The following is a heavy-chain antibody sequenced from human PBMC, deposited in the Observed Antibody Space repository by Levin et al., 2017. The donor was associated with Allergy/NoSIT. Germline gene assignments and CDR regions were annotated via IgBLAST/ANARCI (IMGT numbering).Heavy chain of an antibody. V-gene: IGHV3-7*01. CDR2: INQEGSEK. Sequence: GGSLRLSCAASGFAFSSHWMSWVRQAPGKGLEWVANINQEGSEKYYVDSVKGRLTVSRDNAKNSLYLQMNSLRVEDTAVYYCARDGVDAGVYFDYWGQGTLVTASS. CDR3: ARDGVDAGVYFDY. J-gene: IGHJ4*02. D-gene: IGHD3-10*01. CDR1: GFAFSSHW.